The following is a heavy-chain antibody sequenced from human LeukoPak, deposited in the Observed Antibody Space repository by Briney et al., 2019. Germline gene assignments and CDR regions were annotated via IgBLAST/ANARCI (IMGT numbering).Heavy chain of an antibody. J-gene: IGHJ5*02. CDR1: GFTFSSYE. V-gene: IGHV3-21*01. Sequence: GGSLRLSCAASGFTFSSYEMNWVRQAPGKGLEWVSSISSSSSYIYYADSVKGRFTISRDNAKNSLYLQMNSLRAEDTAVYYCARDITHSSNWFDPWGQGTLVTVSS. D-gene: IGHD1-14*01. CDR2: ISSSSSYI. CDR3: ARDITHSSNWFDP.